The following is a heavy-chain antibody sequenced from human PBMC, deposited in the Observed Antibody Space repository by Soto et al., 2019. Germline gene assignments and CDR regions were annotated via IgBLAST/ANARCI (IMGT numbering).Heavy chain of an antibody. D-gene: IGHD3-16*01. CDR1: GGSISSYY. CDR2: IYYSGST. Sequence: PSETLSLTCTVSGGSISSYYWSWIRQPPGKGLEWIGYIYYSGSTNYNPSLKSRVTISVDTSKNQFSLKLSSVTAADTAVYYCARDLGQRYYYGMDVWGQGTTVNVSS. J-gene: IGHJ6*02. CDR3: ARDLGQRYYYGMDV. V-gene: IGHV4-59*01.